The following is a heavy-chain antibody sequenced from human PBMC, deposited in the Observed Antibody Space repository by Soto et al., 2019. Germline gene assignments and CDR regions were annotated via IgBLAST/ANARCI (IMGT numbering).Heavy chain of an antibody. CDR2: INAHSGGT. J-gene: IGHJ5*02. V-gene: IGHV1-2*02. Sequence: ASVKVSCKASGFSFTGYYIHWLRQAPGQGLEWMGWINAHSGGTEYAQKFQGRVTLTRDTSIATAYLTLTSLTSDDTALYYCAKDLTRQLAYWLDPWGQGTKVTASS. D-gene: IGHD6-6*01. CDR1: GFSFTGYY. CDR3: AKDLTRQLAYWLDP.